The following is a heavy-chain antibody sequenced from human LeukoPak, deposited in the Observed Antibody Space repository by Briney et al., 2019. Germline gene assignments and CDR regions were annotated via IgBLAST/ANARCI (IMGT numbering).Heavy chain of an antibody. CDR1: GGTFSSYG. CDR2: IIPIFGTA. Sequence: SVKVSCKASGGTFSSYGISWVRQAPGQGLEWMGGIIPIFGTANYAQKFQGRVTITADESTSTAYMELSSLRSEDTAVYYCARIAAAGTHPFDYWGQGTLVTVSS. J-gene: IGHJ4*02. D-gene: IGHD6-13*01. V-gene: IGHV1-69*13. CDR3: ARIAAAGTHPFDY.